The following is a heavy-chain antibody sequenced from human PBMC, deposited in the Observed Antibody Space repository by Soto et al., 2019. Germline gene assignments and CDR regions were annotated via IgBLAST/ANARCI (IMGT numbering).Heavy chain of an antibody. CDR3: ARDRHNNFFDP. CDR2: IYYSGST. D-gene: IGHD6-6*01. V-gene: IGHV4-31*03. Sequence: QVQLQESGPGLVKPSQTLSLPCTVSGASMSSGGYYWTWIRQSPGKGLAWIGYIYYSGSTYYNPSLESRVAISLDTSRSQFSLTLHSVTAADTAIYCCARDRHNNFFDPWGQGTLFTVSS. CDR1: GASMSSGGYY. J-gene: IGHJ5*02.